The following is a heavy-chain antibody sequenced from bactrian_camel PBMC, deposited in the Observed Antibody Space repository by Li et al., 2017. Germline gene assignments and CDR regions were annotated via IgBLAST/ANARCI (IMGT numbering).Heavy chain of an antibody. Sequence: HVQLVESGGGSAQPGGSLTLSCTYSKYPGGDWCMGWFRQAPGKEREGVAAIGQHGDTSYADSVKGRFTISRDNTRNTLYLQMNSLKPEDTAMYYCVVDYEFCLAYSLPKATYWGQGTQVTVS. CDR1: KYPGGDWC. CDR2: IGQHGDT. D-gene: IGHD3*01. CDR3: VVDYEFCLAYSLPKATY. J-gene: IGHJ4*01. V-gene: IGHV3S55*01.